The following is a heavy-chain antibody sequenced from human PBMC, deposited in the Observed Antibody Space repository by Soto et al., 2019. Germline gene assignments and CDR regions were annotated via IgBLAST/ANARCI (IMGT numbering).Heavy chain of an antibody. J-gene: IGHJ1*01. CDR1: GFTFSSYA. V-gene: IGHV3-23*01. Sequence: EVQLLESGGGLVQPGGSLRLSCAASGFTFSSYAMSWVRQAPGKGLELVSAISGSGGSTSYADSVKGRLTVSRDNSKNTRNLQMNSLRAEDTAVYYCAKSVVVAATHGGAEYFQHWGQGTLVTVSS. D-gene: IGHD2-15*01. CDR2: ISGSGGST. CDR3: AKSVVVAATHGGAEYFQH.